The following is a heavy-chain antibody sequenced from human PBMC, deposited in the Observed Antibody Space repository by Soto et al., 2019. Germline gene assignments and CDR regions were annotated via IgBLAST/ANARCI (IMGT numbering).Heavy chain of an antibody. CDR1: GFTFSSYG. Sequence: QVQLVESGGGVVQPGRSLRLSCAASGFTFSSYGMHWVRQAPGKGLEWVAVIWYDGSNKYYADSVKGRFTISRDNSKNTLYLQMNSLRAEDTAAYYCARDGGNWNDLDYWGQGTLVTVSS. D-gene: IGHD1-1*01. CDR2: IWYDGSNK. CDR3: ARDGGNWNDLDY. V-gene: IGHV3-33*01. J-gene: IGHJ4*02.